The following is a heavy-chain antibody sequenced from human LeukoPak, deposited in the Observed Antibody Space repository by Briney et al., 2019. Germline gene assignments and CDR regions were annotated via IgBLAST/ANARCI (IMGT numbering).Heavy chain of an antibody. CDR1: GFTFSNFD. Sequence: SGGSLRLSCAAYGFTFSNFDMHWVRQLTGKGLEWVSGIGPTGDTYYAGSVKGRFTISRENAKNSLYLQMNSLRAGDTAVYYCARGGGFDYWGQGTLVTVSS. V-gene: IGHV3-13*04. J-gene: IGHJ4*02. D-gene: IGHD3-10*01. CDR3: ARGGGFDY. CDR2: IGPTGDT.